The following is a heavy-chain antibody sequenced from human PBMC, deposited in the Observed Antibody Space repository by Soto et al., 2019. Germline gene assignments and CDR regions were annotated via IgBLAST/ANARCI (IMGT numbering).Heavy chain of an antibody. D-gene: IGHD6-13*01. CDR3: ERTWRIAEAGPLPYNWFDT. Sequence: SETLFLTCTVSGGSISSGGYYWSWIRQHPGKGLEWIGYIYYSGSTYYNPSLKSRVTISVDTSKNQFSLKLSSVTAADTAVYYCERTWRIAEAGPLPYNWFDTWGQGTLVTVSS. CDR1: GGSISSGGYY. J-gene: IGHJ5*02. CDR2: IYYSGST. V-gene: IGHV4-31*03.